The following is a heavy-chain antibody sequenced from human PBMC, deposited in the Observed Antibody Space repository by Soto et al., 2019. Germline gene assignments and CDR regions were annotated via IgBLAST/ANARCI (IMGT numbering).Heavy chain of an antibody. CDR2: TYFKSKWYN. D-gene: IGHD5-12*01. CDR1: GDSVSSNTAS. Sequence: SQTLSLTCAISGDSVSSNTASWNWIRQSPSRGLEWLGRTYFKSKWYNDYAVSVKSRIIINPDTSNNQFSLQLNSVTPEDTAVYFCAKGDNLGPKTGYAFDPWGQGIMVTVS. J-gene: IGHJ5*02. CDR3: AKGDNLGPKTGYAFDP. V-gene: IGHV6-1*01.